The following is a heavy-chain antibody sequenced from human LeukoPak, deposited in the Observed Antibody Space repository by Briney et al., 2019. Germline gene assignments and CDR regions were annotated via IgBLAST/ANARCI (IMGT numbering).Heavy chain of an antibody. J-gene: IGHJ5*02. CDR2: IYYSGST. V-gene: IGHV4-59*01. CDR3: ARSVWFDP. CDR1: GGSISSYY. Sequence: SETLSLTCTVSGGSISSYYWSWIRQPPGKGLEWIGYIYYSGSTNYNPSLKSRVTISVDTSKNQFSLKLSSVTAADTAVYYCARSVWFDPWAQGTLVTVSS.